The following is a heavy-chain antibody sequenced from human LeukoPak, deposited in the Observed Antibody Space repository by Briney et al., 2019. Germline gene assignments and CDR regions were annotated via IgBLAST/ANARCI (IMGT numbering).Heavy chain of an antibody. CDR3: ARGTYYYDSSGYSNPFDY. J-gene: IGHJ4*02. Sequence: WASVKVSCKASGYTFTSYYMHWVRQAPGQGLEWMGIINPSVGDTNYAQKFQGRVTMTRDTSTSTVYMEVSSLRSEDTAVYYCARGTYYYDSSGYSNPFDYWGQGTLVTVSS. CDR1: GYTFTSYY. V-gene: IGHV1-46*01. CDR2: INPSVGDT. D-gene: IGHD3-22*01.